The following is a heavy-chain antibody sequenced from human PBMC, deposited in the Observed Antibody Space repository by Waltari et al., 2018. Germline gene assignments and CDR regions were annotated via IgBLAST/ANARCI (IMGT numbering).Heavy chain of an antibody. CDR2: IWYDGSNK. D-gene: IGHD3-10*01. CDR1: GFTFSSYG. CDR3: ARDQDYYYGSGILDY. Sequence: QVQLVESGGGVVQPGRSLRLSCAASGFTFSSYGMHWVRPAPGKGLEWVAVIWYDGSNKYYADSVKGRFTISRDNSKNTLYLQMNSLRAEDTAVYYCARDQDYYYGSGILDYWGQGTLVTVSS. J-gene: IGHJ4*02. V-gene: IGHV3-33*01.